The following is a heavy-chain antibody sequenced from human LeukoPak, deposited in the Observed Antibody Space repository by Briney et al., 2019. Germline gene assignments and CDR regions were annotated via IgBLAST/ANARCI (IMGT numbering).Heavy chain of an antibody. J-gene: IGHJ4*02. CDR2: FDPEDGGT. CDR3: ATARVRLGELSLPEVRDD. D-gene: IGHD3-16*02. Sequence: ASVKVSCKASGYTFTSYGISWVRQAPGQGLEWMGAFDPEDGGTIYAQKFQGRITLTEDTSTDTAYMELRSLSSEDTAVYYCATARVRLGELSLPEVRDDWGQGTLISVSS. CDR1: GYTFTSYG. V-gene: IGHV1-24*01.